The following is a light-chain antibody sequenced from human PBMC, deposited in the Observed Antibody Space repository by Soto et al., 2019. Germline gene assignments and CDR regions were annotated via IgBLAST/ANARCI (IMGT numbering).Light chain of an antibody. J-gene: IGKJ1*01. CDR2: SSS. CDR1: ESVGSS. V-gene: IGKV3-15*01. Sequence: EMVVTQSPATLSVSPGERATLWCRASESVGSSLAWYQHKPGQAPRLLIYSSSTRATGIPARFSGSGSGTEFTLTITSLLSEDFAVYYCQQYNTWPRTFGQGTKVEIK. CDR3: QQYNTWPRT.